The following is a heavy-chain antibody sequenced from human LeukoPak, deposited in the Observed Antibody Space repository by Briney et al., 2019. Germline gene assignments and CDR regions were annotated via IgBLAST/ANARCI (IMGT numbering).Heavy chain of an antibody. CDR3: TRGDNT. D-gene: IGHD2/OR15-2a*01. V-gene: IGHV4-61*02. CDR1: GGSISSGSSY. Sequence: SQTPSLTCTVSGGSISSGSSYWSWIRQPAGKGLEWIERIYTSGNTNYKPSLQSRVTISVDTAKNQFSLKLSSVTAADTAVYYCTRGDNTWGQGTLVTVSS. J-gene: IGHJ5*02. CDR2: IYTSGNT.